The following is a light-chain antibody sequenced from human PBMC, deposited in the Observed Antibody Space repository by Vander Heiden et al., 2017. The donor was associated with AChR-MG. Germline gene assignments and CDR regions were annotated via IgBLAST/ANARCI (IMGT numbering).Light chain of an antibody. CDR3: MQAVQTPLT. Sequence: DIVMTQSPLSLPVTPGEPASISCRSSQSLLHTNGYNYLDWYVQKPGQSPRLLIYLGSNRASGVPDRFSGSESGTDFTLKISRVEAEDVGLYYCMQAVQTPLTFGGGTKVEIK. V-gene: IGKV2-28*01. CDR2: LGS. J-gene: IGKJ4*01. CDR1: QSLLHTNGYNY.